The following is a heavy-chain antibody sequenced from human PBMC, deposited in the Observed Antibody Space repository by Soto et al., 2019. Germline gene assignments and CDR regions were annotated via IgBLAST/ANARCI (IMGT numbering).Heavy chain of an antibody. CDR1: GYNFTSYG. CDR2: ISAYNGHT. J-gene: IGHJ4*02. Sequence: QVQLVQSGAEVKKPGASVKVSCKASGYNFTSYGITWVRQAPGQGLEWMGWISAYNGHTNHAQKLQGRVTMTTDTPTSTAYMELRSLRSDDTAVYYWARAPVCAYYYDSSGYCTLDYWGQGTLVTVSS. V-gene: IGHV1-18*04. CDR3: ARAPVCAYYYDSSGYCTLDY. D-gene: IGHD3-22*01.